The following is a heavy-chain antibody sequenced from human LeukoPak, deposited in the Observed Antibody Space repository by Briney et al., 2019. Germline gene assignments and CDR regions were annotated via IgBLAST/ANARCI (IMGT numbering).Heavy chain of an antibody. D-gene: IGHD2-2*01. CDR2: IYYSGST. CDR1: GGSISSYY. V-gene: IGHV4-59*01. J-gene: IGHJ3*02. Sequence: SETLSLTCTVSGGSISSYYWSWIRQPPGKGLEWIGYIYYSGSTNYNPSLKSRVTISVDASKNQFSLKLSSVTAADTAVYYCARPYCSSTSCPQETDAFGIWGQGTMVTVSS. CDR3: ARPYCSSTSCPQETDAFGI.